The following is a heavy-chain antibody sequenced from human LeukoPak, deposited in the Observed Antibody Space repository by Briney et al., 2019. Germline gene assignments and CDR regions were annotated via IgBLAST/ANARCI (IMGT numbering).Heavy chain of an antibody. CDR2: MSYDGSNK. V-gene: IGHV3-30-3*01. CDR1: GFTFSSYA. CDR3: ARGVGGTDY. Sequence: GGSLRLSCAASGFTFSSYAMHWVRQAPGKGLEWVAVMSYDGSNKYYADSVKGRFTISRDNSKNTLYLQMNSLRAEDTAVYYCARGVGGTDYWGQGTLVTVSS. J-gene: IGHJ4*02. D-gene: IGHD3-10*01.